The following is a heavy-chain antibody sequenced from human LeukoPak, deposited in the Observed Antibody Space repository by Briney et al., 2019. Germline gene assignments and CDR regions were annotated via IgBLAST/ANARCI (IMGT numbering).Heavy chain of an antibody. D-gene: IGHD6-13*01. V-gene: IGHV3-66*01. J-gene: IGHJ4*02. Sequence: PGGSLRLSCAAAGFTVSSNYMSWVRQAPGKGLEWVSVIYSGGSTYYADSVKGRFTISRDNSKNTLYLQMNSLRAEDTAVYYCARGYGNLWWYSSSCYDYGGQGTLVTVSS. CDR2: IYSGGST. CDR1: GFTVSSNY. CDR3: ARGYGNLWWYSSSCYDY.